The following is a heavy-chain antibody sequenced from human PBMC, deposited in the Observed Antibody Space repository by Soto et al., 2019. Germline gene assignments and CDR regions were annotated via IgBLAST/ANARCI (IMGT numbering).Heavy chain of an antibody. D-gene: IGHD2-15*01. CDR2: IRSKANSYAT. V-gene: IGHV3-73*01. J-gene: IGHJ4*02. CDR3: TRGPVAATRKGYYFDY. Sequence: GGSLRLSCAASGFTFSGSAMHWVRQASGKGLEWVGRIRSKANSYATAYAASVKGRFTISRDGSKNTAYLQMNSLKTEDTAVYYCTRGPVAATRKGYYFDYWGQGTLVTVSS. CDR1: GFTFSGSA.